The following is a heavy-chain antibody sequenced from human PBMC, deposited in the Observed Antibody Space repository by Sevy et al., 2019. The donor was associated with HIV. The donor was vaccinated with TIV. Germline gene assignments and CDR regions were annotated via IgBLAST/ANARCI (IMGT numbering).Heavy chain of an antibody. V-gene: IGHV3-30-3*01. CDR1: GFTFSSYA. CDR3: AREREYCSSTSCYEFWFDP. Sequence: GGSLRLSCAASGFTFSSYAMHWVRQAPGKGLEWVAVISYDGSNKYYADSVKGRFTISRDNSKNTLYLKMNSLRAEDTAVYYCAREREYCSSTSCYEFWFDPWGQGTLVTVSS. CDR2: ISYDGSNK. D-gene: IGHD2-2*01. J-gene: IGHJ5*02.